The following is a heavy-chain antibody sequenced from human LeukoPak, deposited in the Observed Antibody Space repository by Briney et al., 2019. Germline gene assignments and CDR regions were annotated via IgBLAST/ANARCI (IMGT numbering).Heavy chain of an antibody. CDR2: ISGSGGST. V-gene: IGHV3-23*01. Sequence: PGGSLRLSCAASGFTFSSYAMSWVRQAPGKGLEWVSAISGSGGSTCYADSVKGRFTISRDNAKNSLYLQMNSLRAEDTAVYYCARGDHEGDFQHWGQGTLVTVSS. CDR3: ARGDHEGDFQH. J-gene: IGHJ1*01. CDR1: GFTFSSYA.